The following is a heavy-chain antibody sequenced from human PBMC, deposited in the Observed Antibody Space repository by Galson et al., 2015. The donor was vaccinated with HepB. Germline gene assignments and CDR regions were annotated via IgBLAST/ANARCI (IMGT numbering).Heavy chain of an antibody. CDR3: ARQQVATDRFDY. J-gene: IGHJ4*02. CDR1: GFTFSSYA. V-gene: IGHV3-23*01. D-gene: IGHD5-12*01. Sequence: SLRLSCAASGFTFSSYAMNWVRQAPGKGLEWVSGISGSGGTTYYADSVKGRFTISRGNSKNTLYLQMNSLRAEDTAVYYCARQQVATDRFDYWGQGTLVAVSS. CDR2: ISGSGGTT.